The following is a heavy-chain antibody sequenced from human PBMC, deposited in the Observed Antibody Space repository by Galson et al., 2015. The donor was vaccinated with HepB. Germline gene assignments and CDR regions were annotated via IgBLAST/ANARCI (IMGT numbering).Heavy chain of an antibody. V-gene: IGHV3-23*01. CDR1: GFTFSSYA. CDR3: AKAHLDFGVVTDAFDI. Sequence: SLRLSCAASGFTFSSYAMSWVRQAPGKGLEWVSAISGSGGSTYYADSVKGRFTISRDNSKNTLYLQMNSLRAEDTAVYYCAKAHLDFGVVTDAFDIWGQGTMVTVSS. J-gene: IGHJ3*02. D-gene: IGHD3-3*01. CDR2: ISGSGGST.